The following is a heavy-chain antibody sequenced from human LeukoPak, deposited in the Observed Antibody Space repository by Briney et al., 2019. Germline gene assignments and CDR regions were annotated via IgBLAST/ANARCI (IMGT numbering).Heavy chain of an antibody. V-gene: IGHV4-39*01. Sequence: SETLSLTCTVSGGSISSSSYYWGWIRQPPGKGLEWIGSIYYSGSTYYNPSLKSRVTISVDTSKNQFSLKLSSVTAADTAVYYCARHEPYCSGGSYYEPSDAFDIWGQGTMVTVSS. J-gene: IGHJ3*02. D-gene: IGHD2-15*01. CDR1: GGSISSSSYY. CDR3: ARHEPYCSGGSYYEPSDAFDI. CDR2: IYYSGST.